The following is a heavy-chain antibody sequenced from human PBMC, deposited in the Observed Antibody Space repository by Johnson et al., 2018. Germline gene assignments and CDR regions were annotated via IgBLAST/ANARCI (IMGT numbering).Heavy chain of an antibody. V-gene: IGHV1-69*01. J-gene: IGHJ6*02. CDR1: GGTFSSYA. Sequence: QVELGECGAEVKEPGSSVKVSCKASGGTFSSYAISWVRQAPGQGLGWMGGTIPIFGTANYAQKCQGRVTITAGESTSTDYMELSSLRSEDPAVYYCARAGHTVTSYYYYGMDVWGQGTTVTVSS. CDR3: ARAGHTVTSYYYYGMDV. CDR2: TIPIFGTA. D-gene: IGHD4-11*01.